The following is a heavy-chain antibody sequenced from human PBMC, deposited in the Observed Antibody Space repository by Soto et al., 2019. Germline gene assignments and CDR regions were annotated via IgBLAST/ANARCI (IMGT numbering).Heavy chain of an antibody. V-gene: IGHV1-8*01. D-gene: IGHD1-20*01. Sequence: ASVKVSCKASGYTFTSYDINWVRQATGQGLEWMGWMNPNSGNTGYAQKFQGRVTMTRNTSISTAYMELSSLRSEDTAVYYCARAITNNDAFDIWGQGTMVTVSS. J-gene: IGHJ3*02. CDR1: GYTFTSYD. CDR3: ARAITNNDAFDI. CDR2: MNPNSGNT.